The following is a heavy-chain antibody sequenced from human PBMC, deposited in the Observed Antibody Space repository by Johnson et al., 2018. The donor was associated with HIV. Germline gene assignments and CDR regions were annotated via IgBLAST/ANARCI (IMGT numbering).Heavy chain of an antibody. J-gene: IGHJ3*02. CDR1: GFTFDDHG. V-gene: IGHV3-20*04. CDR3: ARDRAPVYSSSSSPFDAFDI. D-gene: IGHD6-6*01. CDR2: ISWDGGST. Sequence: VQLVESGGGVVPPGGSLRLSCAASGFTFDDHGMSWVRQAPGKGLEWVSLISWDGGSTYYADSVKGRFPISRDNSKNTLYLQMNSLRADDTAVYYCARDRAPVYSSSSSPFDAFDIWGQGTMVTVSS.